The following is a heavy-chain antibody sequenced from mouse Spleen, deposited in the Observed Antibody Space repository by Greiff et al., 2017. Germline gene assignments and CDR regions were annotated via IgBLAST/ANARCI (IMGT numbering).Heavy chain of an antibody. D-gene: IGHD2-1*01. CDR2: INPNNGGT. CDR1: GYTFTDYN. J-gene: IGHJ1*01. Sequence: VQLQQSGPELVKPGASVKIPCKASGYTFTDYNMDWVKQSHGKSLEWIGDINPNNGGTIYNQKFKGKATLTVDKSSSTAYMELRSLTSEDTAVYYCARPIYYGNQGYFDVWGAGTTVTVSS. CDR3: ARPIYYGNQGYFDV. V-gene: IGHV1-18*01.